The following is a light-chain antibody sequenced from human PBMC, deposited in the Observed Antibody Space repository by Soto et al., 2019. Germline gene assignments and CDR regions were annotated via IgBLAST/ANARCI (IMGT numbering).Light chain of an antibody. Sequence: EIVLTQSPGTRSLSPGERATLSCRASQSVSSSYLAWYQQKPGQAPRLLIYGASSRATGIPDRFSGSGSGTDFTLTISRLEPEDFAVYYCQQYAATPRAFGPGTKVDI. CDR1: QSVSSSY. V-gene: IGKV3-20*01. CDR3: QQYAATPRA. J-gene: IGKJ3*01. CDR2: GAS.